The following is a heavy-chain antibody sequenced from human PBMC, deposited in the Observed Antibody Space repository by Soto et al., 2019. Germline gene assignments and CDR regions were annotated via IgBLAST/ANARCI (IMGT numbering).Heavy chain of an antibody. CDR2: ISAYNGNT. V-gene: IGHV1-18*01. J-gene: IGHJ4*02. CDR1: GYTFTSYG. Sequence: QVQLVQSGAEVKKPGASVKVSCKASGYTFTSYGISWVRQAPGQGLEWMGWISAYNGNTNNAQKLQGRVTMTTATSXSXXYMELRSLRSDDTAGYDCAREPPRYYSSEAGGFDYWGQGTLVTVSS. D-gene: IGHD5-18*01. CDR3: AREPPRYYSSEAGGFDY.